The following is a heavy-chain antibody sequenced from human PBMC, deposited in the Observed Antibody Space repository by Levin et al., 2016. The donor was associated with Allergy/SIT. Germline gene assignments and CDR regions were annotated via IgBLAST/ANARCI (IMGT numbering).Heavy chain of an antibody. CDR2: IIPIFGTA. J-gene: IGHJ4*02. CDR3: ARDFRPLTGAAGPFDY. CDR1: GGTFSSYA. Sequence: SVKVSCKASGGTFSSYAISWVRQAPGQGLEWMGGIIPIFGTANYAQKFQGRVTITADESTSTAYMELSSLRSEDTAVYYCARDFRPLTGAAGPFDYWGQGTLVTVSS. D-gene: IGHD6-13*01. V-gene: IGHV1-69*13.